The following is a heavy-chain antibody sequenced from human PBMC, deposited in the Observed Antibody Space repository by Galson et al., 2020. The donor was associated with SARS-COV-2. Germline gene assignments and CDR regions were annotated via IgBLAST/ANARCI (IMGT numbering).Heavy chain of an antibody. D-gene: IGHD3-16*01. V-gene: IGHV3-30*04. CDR2: ISYDGSNK. Sequence: GGSLSLSCAASGFTFSSYAMHWVRQAPGTGLEWVAVISYDGSNKYYADSVKGRFTISRDNSKNTLYLQMNSLRAEDTAVYYCARDGGGFMDVWGKGTTVTVSS. CDR1: GFTFSSYA. CDR3: ARDGGGFMDV. J-gene: IGHJ6*03.